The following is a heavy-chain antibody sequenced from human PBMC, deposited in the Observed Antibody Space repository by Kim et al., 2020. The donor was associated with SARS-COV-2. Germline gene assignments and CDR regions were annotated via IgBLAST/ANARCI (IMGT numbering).Heavy chain of an antibody. CDR1: DGSISSNW. CDR3: ARLDSDSGNYYWFDP. J-gene: IGHJ5*02. D-gene: IGHD1-26*01. V-gene: IGHV4-4*02. Sequence: SETLSLTCGVSDGSISSNWCTWVRQPPRKGLGWIGEVYNSEVTSSNPSLKSRVTITVDKPKNQFSLKLSSVTAAATALYYCARLDSDSGNYYWFDPWGQGTLVTVSS. CDR2: VYNSEVT.